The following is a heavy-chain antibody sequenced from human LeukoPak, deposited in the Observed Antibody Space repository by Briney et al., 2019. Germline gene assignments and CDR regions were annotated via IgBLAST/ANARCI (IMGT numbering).Heavy chain of an antibody. V-gene: IGHV3-48*02. CDR3: ARYGLGAHAFDI. D-gene: IGHD3/OR15-3a*01. CDR1: GFTFSTYS. Sequence: PGGSLRLSCAASGFTFSTYSMNWVRQAPGKGLQWVSYISDSGAAMYYADSVKGRFTISRDNAKNSVYLQMNSLRDRDTAVYYCARYGLGAHAFDIWGQGTMVTVSS. J-gene: IGHJ3*02. CDR2: ISDSGAAM.